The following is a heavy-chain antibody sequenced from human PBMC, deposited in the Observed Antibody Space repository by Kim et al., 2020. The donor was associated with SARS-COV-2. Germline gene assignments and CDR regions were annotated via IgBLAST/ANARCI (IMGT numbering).Heavy chain of an antibody. V-gene: IGHV5-51*01. CDR1: GYSFTSYW. CDR3: ARPLNSPDSSGLGAFDI. CDR2: IYPGDSDT. D-gene: IGHD3-22*01. Sequence: GESLKISCKGSGYSFTSYWIGWVRQMPGKGLEWMGIIYPGDSDTRYSPSFQGQVTISADKSISTAYLQWSSLKASDTAMYYCARPLNSPDSSGLGAFDIWGQGTMVTVSS. J-gene: IGHJ3*02.